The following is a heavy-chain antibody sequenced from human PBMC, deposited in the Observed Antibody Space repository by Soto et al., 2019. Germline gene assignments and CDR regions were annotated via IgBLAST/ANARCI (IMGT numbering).Heavy chain of an antibody. CDR2: ISGSGNST. V-gene: IGHV3-23*01. J-gene: IGHJ4*02. CDR3: AKGDYSNYGRFDY. D-gene: IGHD4-4*01. Sequence: GGSLRLSCSASGFTFSSYDMSWVRQAPGKGLEWVSAISGSGNSTYYADSVKGRFTISRDNSKNTLYLQMNSLRAEDTAIYSCAKGDYSNYGRFDYWGQGTLVTVSS. CDR1: GFTFSSYD.